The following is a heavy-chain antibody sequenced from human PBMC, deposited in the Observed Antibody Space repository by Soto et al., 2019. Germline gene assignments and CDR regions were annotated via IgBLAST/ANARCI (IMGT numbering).Heavy chain of an antibody. V-gene: IGHV6-1*01. CDR2: NYYRSDLYH. D-gene: IGHD1-7*01. CDR1: RHICATDSAA. CDR3: AREEGYWNYGDSYYYYCRMDV. Sequence: QTLSLTYAASRHICATDSAAWQLIRQSPSRRLEWLGRNYYRSDLYHDYAVSVNSRITINPDTSKNHSSLKLNSVTPEDTSVYYCAREEGYWNYGDSYYYYCRMDVWCQWTTVTVSS. J-gene: IGHJ6*02.